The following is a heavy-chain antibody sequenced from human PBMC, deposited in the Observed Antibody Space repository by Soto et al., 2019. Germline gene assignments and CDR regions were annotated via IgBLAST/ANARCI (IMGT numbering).Heavy chain of an antibody. Sequence: PSETLSLTCTVSGGSISTYYWSWIRQPPGKGLEWIGYIYYSGSTNYNPSLKSRVTISVDTSRNQFSLKLSSVTAADTAVYYCARAFLPSYIFLYDEGTFDYWGQGTLVTVSS. CDR2: IYYSGST. CDR3: ARAFLPSYIFLYDEGTFDY. J-gene: IGHJ4*02. CDR1: GGSISTYY. V-gene: IGHV4-59*01. D-gene: IGHD3-3*01.